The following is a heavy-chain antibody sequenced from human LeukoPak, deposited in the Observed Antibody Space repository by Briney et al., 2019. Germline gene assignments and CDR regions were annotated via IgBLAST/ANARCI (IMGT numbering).Heavy chain of an antibody. J-gene: IGHJ5*02. Sequence: SETLSLTCTVSGGSISSYYWGWIRQPPGKGLEWIGSIYYSGSTYYNPSLKSRVTISVDTSKNQFSLKLSSVTAADTAVYYCARDRDTYDSSGYLAWGQGTLVTVSS. CDR3: ARDRDTYDSSGYLA. D-gene: IGHD3-22*01. CDR2: IYYSGST. V-gene: IGHV4-39*07. CDR1: GGSISSYY.